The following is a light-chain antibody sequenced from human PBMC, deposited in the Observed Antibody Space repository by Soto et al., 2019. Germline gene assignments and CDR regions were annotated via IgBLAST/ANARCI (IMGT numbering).Light chain of an antibody. CDR1: QSLSSN. Sequence: EILMTQSPVTLSVSPGERATLPCRASQSLSSNLAWYKQKPGQAPSLLIYGASTRATGIPARLSGSGSGTEFTLTISSLTTDDFSTYYCQQYHSYWTFGHGTKVDIK. CDR3: QQYHSYWT. V-gene: IGKV3-15*01. J-gene: IGKJ1*01. CDR2: GAS.